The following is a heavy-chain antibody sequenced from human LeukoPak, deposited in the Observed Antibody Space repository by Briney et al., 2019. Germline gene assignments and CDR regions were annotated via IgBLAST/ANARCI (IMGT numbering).Heavy chain of an antibody. J-gene: IGHJ6*03. CDR1: GFTFSSYW. Sequence: PGGSLRLSCAASGFTFSSYWMSWIRQAPGKGLEWVANIRQDGSEKYYVDSVKGRFTISRDNAKNSLYLQMNSLRAEDTAVYYCARVPMRARYYGSGSMDVWGKGTTVTVSS. V-gene: IGHV3-7*01. CDR3: ARVPMRARYYGSGSMDV. D-gene: IGHD3-10*01. CDR2: IRQDGSEK.